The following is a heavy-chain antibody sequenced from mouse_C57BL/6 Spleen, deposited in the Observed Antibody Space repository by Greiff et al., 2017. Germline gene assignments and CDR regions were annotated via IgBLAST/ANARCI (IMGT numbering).Heavy chain of an antibody. J-gene: IGHJ1*03. CDR1: GYAFSSYW. D-gene: IGHD2-10*01. CDR3: ARGSNPTFHWYFDV. V-gene: IGHV1-80*01. CDR2: IYPGDGDT. Sequence: QVHVKQSGAELVKPGASVKISCKASGYAFSSYWMNWVKQRPGKGLEWIGQIYPGDGDTNYNGKFKGKATLTADKSSSTAYMQLSSLTSEDSAVYFCARGSNPTFHWYFDVWGTGTTVTVSS.